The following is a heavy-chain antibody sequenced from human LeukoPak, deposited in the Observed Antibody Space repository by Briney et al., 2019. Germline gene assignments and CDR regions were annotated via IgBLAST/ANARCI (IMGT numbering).Heavy chain of an antibody. CDR3: ARDERLAAAGKEYYFDY. Sequence: KPSETLSLTRTVSGGSISSYYWSWIRQPAGKGLEWIGRIYTSGSTNYNPSLKSRVTMSVDTSKNQFSLKLSSVTAADTAVYYCARDERLAAAGKEYYFDYWGQGTLVTVSS. CDR1: GGSISSYY. J-gene: IGHJ4*02. V-gene: IGHV4-4*07. CDR2: IYTSGST. D-gene: IGHD6-13*01.